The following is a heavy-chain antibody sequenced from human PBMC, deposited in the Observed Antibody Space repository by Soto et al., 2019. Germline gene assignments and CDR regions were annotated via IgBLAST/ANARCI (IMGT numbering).Heavy chain of an antibody. V-gene: IGHV3-30*18. D-gene: IGHD3-22*01. J-gene: IGHJ4*02. Sequence: GASLRLSCAASGFTFSSYGMHWVRQAPGKGLEWVAVISYDGSNKYYADSVKGRFTISRDNSKNTLYLQMNSLRAEDTAVYYCAKDLYYYDSSGYYYVDYWGQGT. CDR2: ISYDGSNK. CDR3: AKDLYYYDSSGYYYVDY. CDR1: GFTFSSYG.